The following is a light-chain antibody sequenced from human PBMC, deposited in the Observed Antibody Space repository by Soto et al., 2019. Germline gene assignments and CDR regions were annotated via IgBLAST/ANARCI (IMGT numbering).Light chain of an antibody. V-gene: IGKV1-5*01. CDR2: DAS. CDR1: QSISSW. CDR3: QQYESLPLT. J-gene: IGKJ5*01. Sequence: DNQMNQSPSTLPASVGDRVTITCRASQSISSWLAWYQQKPGKAPKLLIYDASDLETGVPSRFSGSGSGTGFTFTISSLQPEDFATYYCQQYESLPLTFGQRTRLEIK.